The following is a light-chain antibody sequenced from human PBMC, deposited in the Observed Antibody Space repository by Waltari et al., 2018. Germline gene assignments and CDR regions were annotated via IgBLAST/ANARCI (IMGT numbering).Light chain of an antibody. J-gene: IGKJ4*01. CDR3: MQALQTPLT. Sequence: DIVMTQSPLSLPVTPGEPASISCRSSQSLLHSNGYNYLDWYLQKPGQSPQLLIYLGSNRASGVPDRFSGSGSGTDFTLKISRVEAEDVRVYYCMQALQTPLTFGGGTKVGIK. V-gene: IGKV2-28*01. CDR2: LGS. CDR1: QSLLHSNGYNY.